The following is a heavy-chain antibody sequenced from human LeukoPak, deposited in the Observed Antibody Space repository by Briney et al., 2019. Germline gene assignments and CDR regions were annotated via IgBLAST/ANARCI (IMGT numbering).Heavy chain of an antibody. CDR3: ARVNQGEWFDP. Sequence: ASVKVSCKASGYTFTGYYMHWVRQAPGQGLEWMGWINPNSGGTNYAQKFQGRVTMTRDTSISTAYMEVTSLTSDDTAMYYCARVNQGEWFDPWGQGTLVTVSS. D-gene: IGHD3-10*01. V-gene: IGHV1-2*02. J-gene: IGHJ5*02. CDR2: INPNSGGT. CDR1: GYTFTGYY.